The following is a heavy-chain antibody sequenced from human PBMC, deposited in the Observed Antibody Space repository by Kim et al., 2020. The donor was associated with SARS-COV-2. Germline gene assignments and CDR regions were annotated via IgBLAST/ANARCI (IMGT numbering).Heavy chain of an antibody. CDR2: ISYDGSNK. V-gene: IGHV3-30*04. Sequence: GGSLRLSCAASGFTFSSYAMHWVRQAPGKGLEWVAVISYDGSNKYYADSVKGRFTISRDNSKNTLYLQMNSLRAEDTAVYYCARDLLLSKDYYEYYGMDVWGQGTTVTVSS. D-gene: IGHD2-15*01. J-gene: IGHJ6*01. CDR3: ARDLLLSKDYYEYYGMDV. CDR1: GFTFSSYA.